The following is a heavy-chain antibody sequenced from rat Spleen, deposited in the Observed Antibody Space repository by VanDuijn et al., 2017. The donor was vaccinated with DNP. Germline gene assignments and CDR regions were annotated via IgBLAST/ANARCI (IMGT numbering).Heavy chain of an antibody. CDR2: ISYSGST. V-gene: IGHV3-1*01. CDR1: GCSITSNY. J-gene: IGHJ2*01. Sequence: EVQLQESGPGLVQPSQSLSLTCSVTGCSITSNYWAWIRKFPGDKMEWMGYISYSGSTGYNPSLKSRISITRDTSKNQFFLQLNSVTTEDTATYYCARWVRYFDYWGHGVMVTVSS. CDR3: ARWVRYFDY. D-gene: IGHD1-1*01.